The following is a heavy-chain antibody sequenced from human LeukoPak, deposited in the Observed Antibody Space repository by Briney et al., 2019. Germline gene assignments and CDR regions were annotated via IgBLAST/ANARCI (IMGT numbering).Heavy chain of an antibody. J-gene: IGHJ3*02. Sequence: GGSLRLSCAASGFTFSSYGMHWVRQAPGKGLEWVAVIWYDGSNKYYADSVKGRFTISRDNSKNTLCLQMNSLRAEDTAVYYCARESSFHDAFDIWGQGTMVSVSS. D-gene: IGHD2/OR15-2a*01. V-gene: IGHV3-33*01. CDR3: ARESSFHDAFDI. CDR1: GFTFSSYG. CDR2: IWYDGSNK.